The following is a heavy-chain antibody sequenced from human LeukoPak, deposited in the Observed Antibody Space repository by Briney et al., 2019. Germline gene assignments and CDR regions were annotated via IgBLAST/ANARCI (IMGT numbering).Heavy chain of an antibody. D-gene: IGHD4-17*01. Sequence: PGRSLRLSCAASGFTFSSYGMHWVRQAPGKGLEWVAVISYDGSNKYYADSVKGRFTISRDNSKNTLYLQMNSLRAEDTAVYYCAKEVFNDYGDYDAFDIWGQGTMVTVSS. J-gene: IGHJ3*02. CDR1: GFTFSSYG. CDR3: AKEVFNDYGDYDAFDI. CDR2: ISYDGSNK. V-gene: IGHV3-30*18.